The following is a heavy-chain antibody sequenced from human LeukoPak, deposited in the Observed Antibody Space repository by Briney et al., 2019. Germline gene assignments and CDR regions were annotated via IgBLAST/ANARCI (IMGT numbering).Heavy chain of an antibody. CDR3: ARGHDYDSSVAY. CDR2: IYSGGST. D-gene: IGHD3-22*01. V-gene: IGHV3-66*01. Sequence: GGSLRLSCAASGFTVSSNYMSWVRQAPGKGLDWVSVIYSGGSTYYADSVKGRFTISRDNSKNTLYLQMNSLREEDTAVYYCARGHDYDSSVAYWGQGTLVTVSS. CDR1: GFTVSSNY. J-gene: IGHJ4*02.